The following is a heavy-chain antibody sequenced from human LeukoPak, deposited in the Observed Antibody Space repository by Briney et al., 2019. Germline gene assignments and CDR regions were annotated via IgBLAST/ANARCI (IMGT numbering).Heavy chain of an antibody. D-gene: IGHD1-26*01. Sequence: SETLSLTCTVSGGSISSSSYYWGWIRQPPGKGLEWIGSIYYSGSTYYNPSLKSRVTISVDTSKNQFSLKLSSVTVADTAVYYCARLGSGSYYARYWGQGTLVTVSS. CDR3: ARLGSGSYYARY. V-gene: IGHV4-39*01. CDR1: GGSISSSSYY. J-gene: IGHJ4*02. CDR2: IYYSGST.